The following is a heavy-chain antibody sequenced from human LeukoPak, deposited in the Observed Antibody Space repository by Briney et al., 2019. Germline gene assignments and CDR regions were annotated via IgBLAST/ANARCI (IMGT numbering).Heavy chain of an antibody. CDR1: GFTFGSYA. V-gene: IGHV3-23*01. CDR2: ISGSGGIT. J-gene: IGHJ4*02. D-gene: IGHD3-9*01. Sequence: GGSLRLSCAASGFTFGSYAMSWVRQAPGKGLEWISAISGSGGITYYADSVKGLFTISIDNSKNTLYLQMNSLRAEDTAVYYCATAILTGYYSVWYWGQGTLVTVSS. CDR3: ATAILTGYYSVWY.